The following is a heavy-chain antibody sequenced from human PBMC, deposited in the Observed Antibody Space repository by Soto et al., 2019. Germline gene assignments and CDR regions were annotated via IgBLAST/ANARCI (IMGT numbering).Heavy chain of an antibody. D-gene: IGHD1-20*01. Sequence: QVQLVQSGAEVKKPGASVKVTCKASGYTFTSYGISWVRQAPGQGLEWMGWISAYNGNTNYAQKLQGRVTMTTDTSTSTAYMELRSLRSDDTAVYYCARDQPITGTPYYYYGMDVWGQGTTVTVSS. V-gene: IGHV1-18*01. CDR2: ISAYNGNT. CDR1: GYTFTSYG. CDR3: ARDQPITGTPYYYYGMDV. J-gene: IGHJ6*02.